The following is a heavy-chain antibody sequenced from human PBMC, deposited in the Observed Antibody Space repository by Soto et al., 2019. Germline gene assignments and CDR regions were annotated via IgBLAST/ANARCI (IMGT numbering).Heavy chain of an antibody. CDR2: IIPIFGTA. V-gene: IGHV1-69*13. CDR1: GGTFSSYA. CDR3: ASDPVAGTMVSYHYYGTDV. D-gene: IGHD6-19*01. J-gene: IGHJ6*02. Sequence: ASVKFSCKASGGTFSSYAISWVRQAPGQGLEWMGGIIPIFGTANYAQKFQGRVTITADESTSTAYMELSSLRSEDTAVYYCASDPVAGTMVSYHYYGTDVWGQGTPVT.